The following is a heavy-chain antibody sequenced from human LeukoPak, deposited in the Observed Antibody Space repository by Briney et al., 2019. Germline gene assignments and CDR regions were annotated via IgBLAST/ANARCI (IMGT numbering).Heavy chain of an antibody. J-gene: IGHJ6*03. D-gene: IGHD3-16*02. CDR2: ISSNSNYI. Sequence: GGSLRLSCAASGFTFSDYNMRWIRQAPGKGLEWVSSISSNSNYIYYADSVKGRFTISRDNAKNSLYLQMNSLRAEDTAVYYCARVIAYAYYYYMDVWGKGTTVTISS. V-gene: IGHV3-21*01. CDR3: ARVIAYAYYYYMDV. CDR1: GFTFSDYN.